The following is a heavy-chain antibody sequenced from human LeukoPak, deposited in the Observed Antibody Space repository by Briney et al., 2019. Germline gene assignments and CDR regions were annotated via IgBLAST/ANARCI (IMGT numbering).Heavy chain of an antibody. CDR1: GFTFSNYN. CDR3: ARTRYGNYWTDY. CDR2: ISSGSSTT. Sequence: GGSLRLSCAASGFTFSNYNMNWVRQAPGKGLEWVSYISSGSSTTNYADSVKGRFTISRDNDKNSLYLQMNSLRDEDTAVYYCARTRYGNYWTDYWGQGTLVTVSS. D-gene: IGHD4-17*01. V-gene: IGHV3-48*02. J-gene: IGHJ4*02.